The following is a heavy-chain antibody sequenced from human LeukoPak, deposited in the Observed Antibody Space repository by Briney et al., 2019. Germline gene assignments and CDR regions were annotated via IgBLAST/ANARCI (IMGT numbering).Heavy chain of an antibody. V-gene: IGHV4-30-4*01. CDR2: IYYSGST. Sequence: IPSQTLSLTCTVSGGSISSGDYYWSWIRQPPGKGLEWIGYIYYSGSTYYNPSLKSRVTISVDTSKNQFSLKLSSVTAADTAVYYCARDHDYGDFSPYWYFDLWGRGTLVTVSS. D-gene: IGHD4-17*01. CDR1: GGSISSGDYY. J-gene: IGHJ2*01. CDR3: ARDHDYGDFSPYWYFDL.